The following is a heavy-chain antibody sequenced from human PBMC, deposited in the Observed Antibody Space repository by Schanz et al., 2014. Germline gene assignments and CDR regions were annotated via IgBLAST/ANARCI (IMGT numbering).Heavy chain of an antibody. CDR3: ASVIGTTSAHFYGMDV. CDR1: GFTFSSYG. Sequence: QVQLVESGGGVVQPGRSLRLSCAASGFTFSSYGMHWVRQAPGKGLEWVAVIWYDGSNKYYADSVKGRFTISRDNSKNTLYLQMNSLRAEDTAVYFCASVIGTTSAHFYGMDVWGQGTTVTVSS. J-gene: IGHJ6*02. D-gene: IGHD1-7*01. CDR2: IWYDGSNK. V-gene: IGHV3-33*01.